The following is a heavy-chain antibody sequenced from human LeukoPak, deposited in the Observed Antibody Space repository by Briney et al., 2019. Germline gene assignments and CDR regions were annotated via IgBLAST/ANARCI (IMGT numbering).Heavy chain of an antibody. D-gene: IGHD6-19*01. CDR3: AIHLTVAGTLYY. J-gene: IGHJ4*02. CDR2: YPEDGER. Sequence: ASVKVSCKVSGYTLTELSMHWVRQAPGKGLEWMGSYPEDGERIHAQKFQGRVTMTEDTSTDTAYMELSSLRSEDTAVYYCAIHLTVAGTLYYWGQGTLVTVSS. V-gene: IGHV1-24*01. CDR1: GYTLTELS.